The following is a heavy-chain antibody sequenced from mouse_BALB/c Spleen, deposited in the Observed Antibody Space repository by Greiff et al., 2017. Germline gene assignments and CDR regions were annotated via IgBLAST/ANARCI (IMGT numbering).Heavy chain of an antibody. V-gene: IGHV1-12*01. D-gene: IGHD4-1*01. Sequence: QVQLQQPGAELVKPGASVKMSCKASGYTFTSYNMHWVKQTPGQGLEWIGAIYPGNGDTSYNQKFKGKATLTADKSSSTAYMQLSSLTSEDSAVYYCARDLGRVFAYWGQGTLVTVSA. CDR2: IYPGNGDT. CDR1: GYTFTSYN. CDR3: ARDLGRVFAY. J-gene: IGHJ3*01.